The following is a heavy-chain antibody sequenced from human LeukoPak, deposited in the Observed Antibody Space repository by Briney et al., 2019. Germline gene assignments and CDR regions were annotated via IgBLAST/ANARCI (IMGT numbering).Heavy chain of an antibody. J-gene: IGHJ4*02. V-gene: IGHV4-59*01. CDR2: IYYSGST. Sequence: PSETLSLTCTVSGGSISSYCWSWIRQPPGKGLEWIGYIYYSGSTNYNPSLKSRVTISVDTSKNQFSLKLSSVTAADTAVYYCASGGDGEAFDYWGQGTLVTVSS. CDR1: GGSISSYC. CDR3: ASGGDGEAFDY. D-gene: IGHD5-24*01.